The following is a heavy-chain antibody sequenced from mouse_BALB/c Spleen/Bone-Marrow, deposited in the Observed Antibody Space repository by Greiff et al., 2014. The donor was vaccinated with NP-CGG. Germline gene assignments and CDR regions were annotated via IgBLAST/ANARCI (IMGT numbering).Heavy chain of an antibody. D-gene: IGHD3-1*01. CDR1: GYRFNSYW. CDR3: ARLGIRSFDY. V-gene: IGHV1-9*01. J-gene: IGHJ2*01. Sequence: QVQLQQSGADLMKPGASAKISCKATGYRFNSYWIEWVKQRPGHGLEWIGEILPGSGSTNFNEKFKGKATFTAYTSSNTAYMQISSLTSEDSAVYYCARLGIRSFDYWGQGTTLTVSS. CDR2: ILPGSGST.